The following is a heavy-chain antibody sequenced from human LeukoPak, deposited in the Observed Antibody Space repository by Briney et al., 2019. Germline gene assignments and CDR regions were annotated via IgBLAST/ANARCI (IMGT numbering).Heavy chain of an antibody. D-gene: IGHD5-12*01. CDR1: GGTFSSYA. V-gene: IGHV1-69*06. CDR3: ARAIADSGYDEPSYYYYYGMDV. J-gene: IGHJ6*04. CDR2: IIPIFGTA. Sequence: SVKVSCKASGGTFSSYAISWVRQAPGQGLEWMGGIIPIFGTANYAQKFQGRVTITADKSTSTAYMELSSLRSEDTAVYYCARAIADSGYDEPSYYYYYGMDVWGKGTTVTVSS.